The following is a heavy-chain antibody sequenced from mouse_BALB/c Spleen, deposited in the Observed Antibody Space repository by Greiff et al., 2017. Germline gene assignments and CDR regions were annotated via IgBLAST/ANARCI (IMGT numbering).Heavy chain of an antibody. J-gene: IGHJ4*01. CDR3: TRGYLLRPYAMDY. Sequence: VQLQQSGTVLARPGASVKMSCKASGYTFTSYWMHWVKQRPGQGLEWIGAIYPGNSDTSYNQKFKGKAKLTAVTSTSTAYMELSSLTNEDSAVYYCTRGYLLRPYAMDYWGQGTSVTVSS. CDR2: IYPGNSDT. D-gene: IGHD1-2*01. CDR1: GYTFTSYW. V-gene: IGHV1-5*01.